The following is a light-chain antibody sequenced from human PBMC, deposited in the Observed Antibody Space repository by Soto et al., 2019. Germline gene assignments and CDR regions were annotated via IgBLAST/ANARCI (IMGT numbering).Light chain of an antibody. CDR1: SCDVGGYNY. J-gene: IGLJ1*01. Sequence: QSALTQPPSASGSPGQSVTISCTGTSCDVGGYNYVSWYQQHPGKAPKLVIYEVTKRPSGVPDRFSGSKSGNTASLTVSGLQAEDEADYYCSSFTGASTIFGTGTKVTV. V-gene: IGLV2-8*01. CDR2: EVT. CDR3: SSFTGASTI.